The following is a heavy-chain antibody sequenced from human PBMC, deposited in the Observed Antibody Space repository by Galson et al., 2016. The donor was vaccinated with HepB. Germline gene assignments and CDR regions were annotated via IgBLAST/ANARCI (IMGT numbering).Heavy chain of an antibody. CDR3: ARHVIDY. Sequence: SLRLSCAASGFIFSDSAMHWVRQASGKGLEWVGLIRNKADNYATVYAASVKGGFSISRDDSKNTAYLQMNSLKTEDTAVYYCARHVIDYWGQGTLVTVSS. CDR1: GFIFSDSA. J-gene: IGHJ4*02. V-gene: IGHV3-73*01. CDR2: IRNKADNYAT.